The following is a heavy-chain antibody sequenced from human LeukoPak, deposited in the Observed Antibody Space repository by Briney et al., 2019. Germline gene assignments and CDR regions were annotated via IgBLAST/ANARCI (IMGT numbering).Heavy chain of an antibody. CDR2: ISYDGSNK. D-gene: IGHD3-10*01. J-gene: IGHJ4*02. CDR1: GFTFSSYG. V-gene: IGHV3-30*18. CDR3: GKDALWFGELFWYDY. Sequence: GGYLRLSCAASGFTFSSYGMHWVRQAPGKGLEGLAVISYDGSNKYYADSVKGRFTIYRSNSKNTLDLKMISRRAEDAAVYYCGKDALWFGELFWYDYWGQGTLVTVSS.